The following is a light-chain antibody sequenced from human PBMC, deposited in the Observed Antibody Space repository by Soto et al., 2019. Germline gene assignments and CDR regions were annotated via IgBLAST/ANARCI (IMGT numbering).Light chain of an antibody. V-gene: IGKV3-20*01. CDR3: QQYSSLRPRYT. CDR2: GAS. J-gene: IGKJ2*01. Sequence: EIVLTQSPDTLSLYPGDRATLSCRASQTIISSYLAWYQQKPGQDPRLRIYGASSRATGIPHRFSGSGSGTDFALTISRLEPEDFSVYYCQQYSSLRPRYTFGKGNKLEIK. CDR1: QTIISSY.